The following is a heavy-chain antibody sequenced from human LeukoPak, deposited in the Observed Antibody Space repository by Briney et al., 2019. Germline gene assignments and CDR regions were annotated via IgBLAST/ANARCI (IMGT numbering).Heavy chain of an antibody. Sequence: GGSLRLSCAASGFTVNRNCMGWVRQAPGKGLEWVSLIYGGGGTYYANSVKGRFTISRDYSKNTLYLQMNSPRVEDTAVYYCARDSYYGSGSYYRYAFDYWGQGTLVTVSS. CDR3: ARDSYYGSGSYYRYAFDY. CDR1: GFTVNRNC. CDR2: IYGGGGT. V-gene: IGHV3-53*01. D-gene: IGHD3-10*01. J-gene: IGHJ4*02.